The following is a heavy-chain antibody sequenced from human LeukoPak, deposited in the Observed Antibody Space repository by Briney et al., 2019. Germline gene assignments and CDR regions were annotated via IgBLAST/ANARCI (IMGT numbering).Heavy chain of an antibody. CDR3: AREPSEENRPNGVCEPLGAFEY. V-gene: IGHV3-21*01. D-gene: IGHD2-8*01. CDR1: GFTFSSYN. J-gene: IGHJ4*02. CDR2: ISSSSRDI. Sequence: PGGSLRLSCAASGFTFSSYNMNWVRQAPGKGLEWVSSISSSSRDIYYADSLKGRFTISRDNAKNSLYLQMNSLRAEDTAVYYCAREPSEENRPNGVCEPLGAFEYWGQGTLVTVSS.